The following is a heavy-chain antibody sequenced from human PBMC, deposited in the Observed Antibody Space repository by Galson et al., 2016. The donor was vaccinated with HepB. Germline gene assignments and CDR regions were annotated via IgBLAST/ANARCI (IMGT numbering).Heavy chain of an antibody. D-gene: IGHD3-22*01. CDR3: AKSIDSGGFSFERWADY. J-gene: IGHJ4*02. V-gene: IGHV3-23*01. Sequence: SLRLSCAASGFTFTSYAMSWVRQAPGKGLEWVSAINGGGGFTYYADSVKGRFTISRDNSKNTLYLQMNSLSAEDTAVYYCAKSIDSGGFSFERWADYWGQGTLVTVSS. CDR1: GFTFTSYA. CDR2: INGGGGFT.